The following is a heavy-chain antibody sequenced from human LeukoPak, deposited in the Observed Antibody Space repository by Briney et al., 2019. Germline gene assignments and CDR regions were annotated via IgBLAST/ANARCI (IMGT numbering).Heavy chain of an antibody. CDR1: GYTFTGYY. D-gene: IGHD6-13*01. Sequence: ASVKVSCKASGYTFTGYYMHWARQAPGQGLEWMGWINPNSGGTNYAQKFQGRVTMTRDTSISTAYMELSRPRSDDTAVYYCASPGMTAAGTKAFDIWGQGTMVTVSS. CDR2: INPNSGGT. CDR3: ASPGMTAAGTKAFDI. J-gene: IGHJ3*02. V-gene: IGHV1-2*02.